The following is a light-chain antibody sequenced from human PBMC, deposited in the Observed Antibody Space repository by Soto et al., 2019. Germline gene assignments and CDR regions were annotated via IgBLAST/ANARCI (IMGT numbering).Light chain of an antibody. V-gene: IGKV3-15*01. CDR2: GAS. J-gene: IGKJ1*01. CDR3: QQYGSSGT. Sequence: EIVMTQSPATLSVSPGERATLSCRARQSVSSNLAWYQQKPGQAPRLLIYGASTRATGIPARFSGSGSGTDFTLTISSLEPEDFAVYCCQQYGSSGTFGQGAKVDIK. CDR1: QSVSSN.